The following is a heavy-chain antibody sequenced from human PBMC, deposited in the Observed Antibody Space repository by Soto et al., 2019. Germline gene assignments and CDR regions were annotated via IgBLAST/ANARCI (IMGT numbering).Heavy chain of an antibody. D-gene: IGHD3-10*01. J-gene: IGHJ5*02. CDR2: ISGYNGNT. CDR1: GYNFTSYG. V-gene: IGHV1-18*01. Sequence: QVQLVQSGAEVKKPGASVKVSCKTSGYNFTSYGISWVRQAPGQGLEWMGWISGYNGNTNYAQKLQGRVTMTTDTSTSTAYMALRGRRADDTAVYSCAREAVGGGLVRGDHWFAPWGQGTLVTVSS. CDR3: AREAVGGGLVRGDHWFAP.